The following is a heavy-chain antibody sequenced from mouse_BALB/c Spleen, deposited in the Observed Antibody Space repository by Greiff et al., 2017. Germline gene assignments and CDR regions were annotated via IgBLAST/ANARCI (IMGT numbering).Heavy chain of an antibody. V-gene: IGHV1-54*03. CDR2: INPGSGGT. Sequence: QVQLKQSGAELVRPGTSVKVSCKASGYAFTNYLIEWVKQRPGQGLEWIGVINPGSGGTNYNEKFKGKATLTADKSSSTAYMQLSSLTSDDSAVYFCARGLRRGDAMDYWGQGTSVTVSS. CDR1: GYAFTNYL. J-gene: IGHJ4*01. CDR3: ARGLRRGDAMDY. D-gene: IGHD2-2*01.